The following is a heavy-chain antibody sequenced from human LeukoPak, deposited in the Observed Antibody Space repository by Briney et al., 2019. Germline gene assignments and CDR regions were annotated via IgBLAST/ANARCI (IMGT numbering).Heavy chain of an antibody. CDR3: ARDAGGYGFYGDY. CDR1: GFTFSSYW. V-gene: IGHV3-7*01. J-gene: IGHJ4*02. CDR2: IKQDGSEK. Sequence: GGSLRLSCAASGFTFSSYWMSWVRQAPGKGLERVANIKQDGSEKYHVDSVKGRFTISRDNAKNSLYLQMNSLRAEDTAVYYCARDAGGYGFYGDYWGQGTLVAVSS. D-gene: IGHD5-18*01.